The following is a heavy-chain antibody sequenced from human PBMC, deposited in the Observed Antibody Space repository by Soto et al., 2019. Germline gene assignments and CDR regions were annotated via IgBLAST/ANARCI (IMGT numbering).Heavy chain of an antibody. V-gene: IGHV2-5*02. CDR3: AHRPSYCSGGSCYSGVDY. J-gene: IGHJ4*02. CDR1: GFSLSTSGVG. D-gene: IGHD2-15*01. Sequence: QITLKESGPTLVKPTQTLTLTCTFSGFSLSTSGVGVGWIRQPPGKALEWLALIYWDDDKRYSPSMKSRLTITKDTSKIQVVLTMTNMDPVDTATYYCAHRPSYCSGGSCYSGVDYWGQGTLVTVSS. CDR2: IYWDDDK.